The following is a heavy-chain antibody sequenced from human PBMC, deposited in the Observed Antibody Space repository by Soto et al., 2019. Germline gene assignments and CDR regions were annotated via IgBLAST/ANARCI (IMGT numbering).Heavy chain of an antibody. CDR1: GGSISSYY. Sequence: SETLSLTCTVSGGSISSYYWSWIRQPPGKGLEWIGEINHSGSTNYNPSLKSRVTISVDTSKNQFSLKLSSVTAADTAVYYCASTRMIVAHFDYWGQGTLVTVSS. D-gene: IGHD3-22*01. J-gene: IGHJ4*02. CDR3: ASTRMIVAHFDY. V-gene: IGHV4-59*08. CDR2: INHSGST.